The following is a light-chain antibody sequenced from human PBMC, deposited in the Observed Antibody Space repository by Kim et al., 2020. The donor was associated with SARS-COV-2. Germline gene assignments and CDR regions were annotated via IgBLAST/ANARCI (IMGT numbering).Light chain of an antibody. CDR1: SSDVGGYNY. V-gene: IGLV2-11*01. Sequence: GQYVTISCTGTSSDVGGYNYVCWYQLHPGKAPKLMIYAVTERPSGVPGRFSGSKSGNTAFLTISGLQAEDEADYYCSSYAGSSSLLFGGGTKVTVL. CDR2: AVT. CDR3: SSYAGSSSLL. J-gene: IGLJ3*02.